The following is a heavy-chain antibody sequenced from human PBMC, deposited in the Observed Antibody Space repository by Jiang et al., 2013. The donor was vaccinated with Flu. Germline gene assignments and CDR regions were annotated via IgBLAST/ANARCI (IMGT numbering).Heavy chain of an antibody. D-gene: IGHD6-19*01. V-gene: IGHV4-59*08. CDR3: ARHGLGNGWPYGMDV. CDR1: GGSIGHYY. CDR2: VYYSGST. Sequence: GPGLVKPSETLSLTCTVSGGSIGHYYWNWIRQPPGKGLEWIGCVYYSGSTNYNPSLKSRVTISLDTSKKQFSLRLSSVTAADTAVYYCARHGLGNGWPYGMDVWGQGTTVTV. J-gene: IGHJ6*02.